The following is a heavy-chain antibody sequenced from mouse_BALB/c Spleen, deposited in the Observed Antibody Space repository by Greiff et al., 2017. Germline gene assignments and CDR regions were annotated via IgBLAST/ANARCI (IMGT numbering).Heavy chain of an antibody. Sequence: VQLVESGPGLVAPSQSLSITCTVSGFSLTSYGVHWVRQPPGKGLEWLGVIWAGGSTNYNSALMSRLSISKDNSKSQVFLKMNSLQTDDTAMYYCARFSMITTSAYYFDYWGQGTTLTVSS. V-gene: IGHV2-9*02. J-gene: IGHJ2*01. CDR2: IWAGGST. CDR3: ARFSMITTSAYYFDY. CDR1: GFSLTSYG. D-gene: IGHD2-4*01.